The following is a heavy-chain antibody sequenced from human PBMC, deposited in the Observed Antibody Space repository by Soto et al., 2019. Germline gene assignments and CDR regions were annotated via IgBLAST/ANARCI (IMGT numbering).Heavy chain of an antibody. CDR1: GGSVNSGGYY. CDR2: IDHSGTT. Sequence: QVHLQESGPGLLKPSQTLSLTCTVSGGSVNSGGYYWTWIRQRPEKGPEGLGNIDHSGTTYYNPSLRSRLSISLDASQNEFSLQVTSMTAADTGVYFCVRGRVYTLQIFFDLWGQGRLFTVSS. V-gene: IGHV4-31*03. CDR3: VRGRVYTLQIFFDL. J-gene: IGHJ5*02. D-gene: IGHD1-20*01.